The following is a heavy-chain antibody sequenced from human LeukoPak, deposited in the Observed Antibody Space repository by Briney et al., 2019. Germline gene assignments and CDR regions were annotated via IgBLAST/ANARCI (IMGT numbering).Heavy chain of an antibody. Sequence: GGSLRLSCAASGFTFSSYGMHWVRQAPGKGLEWVAVISYDGSNKYYADSVKGRFTISRDNSKNTLYLQMNSLRAEDTAVYYCAKDLHYYDSSGYRGTYFDYWGQGTLVTVSS. V-gene: IGHV3-30*18. J-gene: IGHJ4*02. CDR2: ISYDGSNK. CDR1: GFTFSSYG. CDR3: AKDLHYYDSSGYRGTYFDY. D-gene: IGHD3-22*01.